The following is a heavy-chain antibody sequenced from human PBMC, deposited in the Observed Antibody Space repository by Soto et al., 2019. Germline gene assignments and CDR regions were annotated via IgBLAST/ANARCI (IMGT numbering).Heavy chain of an antibody. D-gene: IGHD4-17*01. CDR2: IIPILGIA. V-gene: IGHV1-69*08. CDR1: GGTFSSYT. CDR3: ARDFDYGAQGYHY. J-gene: IGHJ4*02. Sequence: QVQLVQSGAEVKKPGSSVKVSCKASGGTFSSYTISWVRQAPGQGLEWMGRIIPILGIANYAQKFQGRVTITADKSTSTAYMELSSMRSEDTTVYYCARDFDYGAQGYHYWGQGTLVTVSS.